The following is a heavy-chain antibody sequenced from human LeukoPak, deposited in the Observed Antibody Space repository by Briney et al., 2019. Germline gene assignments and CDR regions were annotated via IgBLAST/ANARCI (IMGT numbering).Heavy chain of an antibody. Sequence: PGGSLRLSCAASGFTFSNYAMRWVRQAPGKGLEWFSAISDSGRSTYYADSVKGRFTISRDNSKNTLYPQMNSLRAEDTAVYYCAKHGEAYADSKTDYWGQGTLVTVSS. J-gene: IGHJ4*02. CDR1: GFTFSNYA. V-gene: IGHV3-23*01. CDR2: ISDSGRST. CDR3: AKHGEAYADSKTDY. D-gene: IGHD4-17*01.